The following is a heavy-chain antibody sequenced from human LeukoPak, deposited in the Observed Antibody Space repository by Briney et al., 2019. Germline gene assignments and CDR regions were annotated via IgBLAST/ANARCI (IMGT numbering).Heavy chain of an antibody. CDR1: GFTFGDYA. J-gene: IGHJ3*02. Sequence: GGSLRLSCTASGFTFGDYAMSWFRQAPGKGLEWVGFIRSKAYGGTTEYAASVKGRFTISRDDSKSIAYLQMNGLKTEDTAVYYCTRLVAVSRAFDIWGQGTMVTGSS. V-gene: IGHV3-49*03. D-gene: IGHD3-16*02. CDR2: IRSKAYGGTT. CDR3: TRLVAVSRAFDI.